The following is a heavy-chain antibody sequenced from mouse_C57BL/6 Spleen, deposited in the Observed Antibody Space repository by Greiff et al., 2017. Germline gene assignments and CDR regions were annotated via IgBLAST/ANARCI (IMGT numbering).Heavy chain of an antibody. Sequence: EVQLVESGGGLVQPGASLRLSCAASGFTFTDYYMSWVRQPPGKAPAWLALIRNKANGYTTEYTASVKGRFTISRDNSQNILYLQMNTLRAEDSATYYCVKAEYDLFAYWGQGTLVTVSA. CDR1: GFTFTDYY. CDR3: VKAEYDLFAY. J-gene: IGHJ3*01. CDR2: IRNKANGYTT. V-gene: IGHV7-4*01. D-gene: IGHD2-10*02.